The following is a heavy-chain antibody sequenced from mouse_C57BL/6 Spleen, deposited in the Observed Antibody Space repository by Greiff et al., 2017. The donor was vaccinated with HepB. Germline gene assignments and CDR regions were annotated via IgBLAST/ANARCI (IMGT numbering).Heavy chain of an antibody. Sequence: VQLQQSGAELVKPGASVKLSCKASGYTFTSYWMHWVKQRPGRGLEWIGRIDTNSGGTKYNEKFKSKATLTADKPSSTAYIQLSRLTSEASAVYYCARSKGYWGQGTTLTVSS. CDR1: GYTFTSYW. J-gene: IGHJ2*01. CDR2: IDTNSGGT. V-gene: IGHV1-72*01. CDR3: ARSKGY.